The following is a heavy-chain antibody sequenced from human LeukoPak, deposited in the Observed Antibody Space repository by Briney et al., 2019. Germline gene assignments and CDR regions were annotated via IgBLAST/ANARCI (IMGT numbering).Heavy chain of an antibody. V-gene: IGHV1-69*05. D-gene: IGHD6-19*01. J-gene: IGHJ4*02. CDR3: ARGSYSSGWFFY. CDR2: IIPIFGTA. CDR1: GGTFSSYA. Sequence: ASVKVSCKASGGTFSSYAISWVRQAPGQGLEWMGRIIPIFGTANYAQKFQGRVTITTDESTSTAYMELSSLRSEDTAVYYCARGSYSSGWFFYWGQGTLVTVSS.